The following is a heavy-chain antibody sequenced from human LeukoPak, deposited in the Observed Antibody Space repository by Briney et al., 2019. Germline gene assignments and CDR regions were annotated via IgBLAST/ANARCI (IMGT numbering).Heavy chain of an antibody. D-gene: IGHD2-2*01. CDR1: GFTVNSYA. J-gene: IGHJ2*01. CDR2: TSVSGST. CDR3: LKRRPAPIPWYFDV. Sequence: GGSLRLSCAASGFTVNSYAMSWVRQAPGKGLEWVSSTSVSGSTYHSDSVKGRFAISRDNSKNTLYLQMNSLRAEDTAVYYCLKRRPAPIPWYFDVWGCGTLVTVSS. V-gene: IGHV3-23*01.